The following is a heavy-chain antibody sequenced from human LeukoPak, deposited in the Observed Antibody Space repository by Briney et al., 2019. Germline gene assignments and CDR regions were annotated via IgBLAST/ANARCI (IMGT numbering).Heavy chain of an antibody. J-gene: IGHJ4*02. CDR1: GFTFSTYS. Sequence: GGSLRLSCAASGFTFSTYSMNWVRQAPGKGLEWVSSISGSGGNTHYADSVKGRFTISRDNSKNTLYVQMSSLRVEDTAVYYCAKPSARGYSSGWYFPDYWGQGILVTVSS. CDR3: AKPSARGYSSGWYFPDY. CDR2: ISGSGGNT. V-gene: IGHV3-23*01. D-gene: IGHD6-19*01.